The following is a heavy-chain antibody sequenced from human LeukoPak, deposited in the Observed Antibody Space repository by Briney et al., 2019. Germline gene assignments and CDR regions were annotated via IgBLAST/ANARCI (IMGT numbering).Heavy chain of an antibody. CDR3: ARGGYYDSSGPLQWFDP. Sequence: GGSLRLSCAASGFTFSDYYMSWIRQAPGKGLEWVAVISYDGSNKYYADSAKGRFTISRDNSKNTLYLQMNSLRAEDTAVYYCARGGYYDSSGPLQWFDPWGQGTLVTVSS. CDR2: ISYDGSNK. D-gene: IGHD3-22*01. CDR1: GFTFSDYY. J-gene: IGHJ5*02. V-gene: IGHV3-30-3*01.